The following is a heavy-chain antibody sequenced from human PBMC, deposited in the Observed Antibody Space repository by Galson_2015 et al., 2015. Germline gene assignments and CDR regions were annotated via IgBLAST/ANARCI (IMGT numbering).Heavy chain of an antibody. CDR2: ISGSSSYT. J-gene: IGHJ3*02. D-gene: IGHD2-8*02. CDR1: GFTFSNYY. CDR3: ARAGYCTGGVCIVSIGGNAFDI. V-gene: IGHV3-11*05. Sequence: SLRLSCAASGFTFSNYYMSWIRQVPGEGLEWVSYISGSSSYTNYADSVKGRFTISRNSANNSLYLQMNSLRVEDTAVYYCARAGYCTGGVCIVSIGGNAFDIWGQGTMVTVSS.